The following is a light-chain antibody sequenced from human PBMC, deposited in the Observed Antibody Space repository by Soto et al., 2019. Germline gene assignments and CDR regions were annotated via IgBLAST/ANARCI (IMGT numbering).Light chain of an antibody. Sequence: EIVMTRSPATLSVSPGQRVAVAWSASQSVSTTVAWYHQKPGQAPRLLVYGASNRATGIPDRFSGSGSGTDFTLTISGLEPEDFAVYYCQQYGTSLFTFGGGTKV. V-gene: IGKV3-20*01. J-gene: IGKJ4*01. CDR2: GAS. CDR3: QQYGTSLFT. CDR1: QSVSTT.